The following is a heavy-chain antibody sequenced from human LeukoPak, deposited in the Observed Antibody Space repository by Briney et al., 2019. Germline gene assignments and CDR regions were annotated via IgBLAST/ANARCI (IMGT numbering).Heavy chain of an antibody. CDR2: ISTYNGRT. V-gene: IGHV1-18*04. J-gene: IGHJ4*02. D-gene: IGHD2/OR15-2a*01. CDR3: ARLNSTHLFDTIYHQLDY. Sequence: ASLQVSCRACGCTFTGDYLDWVRQAPGQGLEWMGWISTYNGRTNYAPNCQDRVTMTSDRSTSTAYMELRSLRSDDTAVYYCARLNSTHLFDTIYHQLDYWGQGALVTVSS. CDR1: GCTFTGDY.